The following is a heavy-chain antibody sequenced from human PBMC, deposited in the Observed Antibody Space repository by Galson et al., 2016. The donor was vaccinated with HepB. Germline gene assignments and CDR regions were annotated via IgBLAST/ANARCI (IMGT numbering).Heavy chain of an antibody. CDR2: VGTGHFT. V-gene: IGHV3/OR16-10*01. J-gene: IGHJ3*02. CDR3: AREGYSSGHCGAFDI. CDR1: GFTFSSYG. D-gene: IGHD6-19*01. Sequence: SLRLSCAASGFTFSSYGMHWVRQAPGKGLEWVSTVGTGHFTHYADSVKGRFIVSRDNSENTLYLQMNSLRADDTALYFCAREGYSSGHCGAFDIWGRGTVVAVSS.